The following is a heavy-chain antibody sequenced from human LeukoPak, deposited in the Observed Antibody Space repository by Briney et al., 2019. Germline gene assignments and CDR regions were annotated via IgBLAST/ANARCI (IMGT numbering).Heavy chain of an antibody. D-gene: IGHD2-2*01. J-gene: IGHJ4*02. Sequence: GGSLRLSCTASGFAFDEHGMSWVRQVPGKGLEWVSGIRSGGSTGYAGPLRGRFTISRDNAKNSLYLQMDSLRAEDTALYYCARATITSPFYFDYWGQGTLVTVSS. CDR1: GFAFDEHG. CDR3: ARATITSPFYFDY. V-gene: IGHV3-20*04. CDR2: IRSGGST.